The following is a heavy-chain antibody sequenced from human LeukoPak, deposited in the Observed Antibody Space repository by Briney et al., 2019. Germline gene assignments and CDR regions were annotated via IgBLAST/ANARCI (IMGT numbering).Heavy chain of an antibody. Sequence: PGESLRISCKGSGYTFSSYWIGWVRQMPGKGLEWMGIIYPGDSDTRYSPSLQGQVAISVDTSIGTAYLQWSSLKASDTAIYYCARQNDFRLDYWGQGTLVTVSS. D-gene: IGHD3-3*01. CDR1: GYTFSSYW. CDR3: ARQNDFRLDY. J-gene: IGHJ4*02. CDR2: IYPGDSDT. V-gene: IGHV5-51*01.